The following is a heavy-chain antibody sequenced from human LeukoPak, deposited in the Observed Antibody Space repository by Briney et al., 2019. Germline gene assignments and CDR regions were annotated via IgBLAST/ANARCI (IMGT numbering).Heavy chain of an antibody. Sequence: PGRSLRLSCAASGFTFSSYAMHWVRQAPGKGLEWVAVISYDGSNKYYADSVKGRFTISRDNSKNTLYLQMNSLRAEDTAVYYCARAWDSYGFDYWGQGTLVTVSS. CDR2: ISYDGSNK. V-gene: IGHV3-30-3*01. CDR3: ARAWDSYGFDY. CDR1: GFTFSSYA. D-gene: IGHD5-18*01. J-gene: IGHJ4*02.